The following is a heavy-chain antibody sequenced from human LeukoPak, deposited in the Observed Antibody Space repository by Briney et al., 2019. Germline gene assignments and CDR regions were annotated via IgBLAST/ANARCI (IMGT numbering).Heavy chain of an antibody. J-gene: IGHJ4*02. V-gene: IGHV3-48*02. CDR1: GFTFSSYG. D-gene: IGHD6-6*01. CDR3: AREVTSGY. CDR2: ISSSSSTI. Sequence: TGGSLRLSCAASGFTFSSYGMTWVRQAPGKGLEWVSYISSSSSTIYYADSVKGRFTISRDNAKNSLYLQMNSLRDGDTAVYYCAREVTSGYWGQGTLVTVSS.